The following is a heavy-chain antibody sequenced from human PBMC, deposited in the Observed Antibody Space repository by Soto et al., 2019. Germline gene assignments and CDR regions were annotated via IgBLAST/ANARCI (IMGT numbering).Heavy chain of an antibody. CDR3: AKDPLPATNHGLWSPYADNNWFDP. V-gene: IGHV6-1*01. J-gene: IGHJ5*02. Sequence: LIRAILGHSDYSNSASWNLISQSPSRGVGWLGRTYYRSKWCNDYAVSVKSRITINPDTSKNQFSLHQNLVTPDDTAVYNCAKDPLPATNHGLWSPYADNNWFDPWGQGTLVTVPQ. CDR2: TYYRSKWCN. CDR1: GHSDYSNSAS. D-gene: IGHD3-3*01.